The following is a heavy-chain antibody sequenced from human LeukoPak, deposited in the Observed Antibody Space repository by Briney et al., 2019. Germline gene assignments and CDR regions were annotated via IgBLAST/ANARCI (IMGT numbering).Heavy chain of an antibody. CDR3: ARDPSSGWYLKGWFDP. D-gene: IGHD6-19*01. V-gene: IGHV3-21*01. J-gene: IGHJ5*02. Sequence: GGSLRLSCAASGFTLSGYSMNWVRQAPGKGLEWVSSISSSSNYIYYADSVKGRFTISRDNAKNSLYLQMNSLRAEDTAVYYCARDPSSGWYLKGWFDPWGQGTLVTVSS. CDR1: GFTLSGYS. CDR2: ISSSSNYI.